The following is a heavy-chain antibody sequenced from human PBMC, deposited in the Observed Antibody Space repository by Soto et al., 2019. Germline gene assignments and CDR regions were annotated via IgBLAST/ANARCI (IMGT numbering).Heavy chain of an antibody. CDR3: ARADSAMGATTADY. J-gene: IGHJ4*02. D-gene: IGHD1-26*01. CDR1: GYTFTGYY. CDR2: INPNSGGT. V-gene: IGHV1-2*04. Sequence: GASVKVSCKASGYTFTGYYMHWVRQAPGQGLEWMGWINPNSGGTNYAQKFQGWVTMTRDTPISTAYMELSRLRSDDTAVYYCARADSAMGATTADYWGQGTLVTVSS.